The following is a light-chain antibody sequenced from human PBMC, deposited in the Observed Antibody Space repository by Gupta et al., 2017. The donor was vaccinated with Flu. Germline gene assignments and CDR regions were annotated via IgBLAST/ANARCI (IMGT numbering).Light chain of an antibody. CDR2: ADN. CDR3: QSYDSSSHM. Sequence: IASSSVQWYQQRPGSSPTTVISADNRRPSGVPDRFSGSIDRSSNSASLPISGLRPEDEADYYCQSYDSSSHMFGGGTKLTVL. CDR1: IASSS. J-gene: IGLJ3*02. V-gene: IGLV6-57*01.